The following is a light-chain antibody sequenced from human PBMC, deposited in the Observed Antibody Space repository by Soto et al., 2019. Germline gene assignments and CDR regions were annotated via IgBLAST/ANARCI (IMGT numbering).Light chain of an antibody. Sequence: EIVMTQSPATLSVSPGERATLSSRASQTVSSNLAWYQQKPGQAPRLLIYGASTRATGVPARFSGSGSGTEFTLTISSLQSEDFAVYYCQQYHNWPPQYTFGQGTKLQIK. CDR1: QTVSSN. CDR3: QQYHNWPPQYT. V-gene: IGKV3-15*01. J-gene: IGKJ2*01. CDR2: GAS.